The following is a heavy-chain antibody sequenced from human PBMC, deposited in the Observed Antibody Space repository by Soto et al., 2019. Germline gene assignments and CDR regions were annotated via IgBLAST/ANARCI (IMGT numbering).Heavy chain of an antibody. V-gene: IGHV1-69*13. D-gene: IGHD3-3*01. CDR2: IIPIFGTA. J-gene: IGHJ4*02. CDR1: GGTFSSYA. Sequence: SVKVSCKASGGTFSSYAISWVRQAPGQGLEWMGGIIPIFGTANYAQKFQGRVTITADESTSTAYMELSSLRSEDTAVYYCARDNRIYDFWSGYFDYRRQRTLVTVSS. CDR3: ARDNRIYDFWSGYFDY.